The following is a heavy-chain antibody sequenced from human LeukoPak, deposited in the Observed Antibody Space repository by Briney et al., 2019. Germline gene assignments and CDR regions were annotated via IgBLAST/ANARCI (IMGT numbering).Heavy chain of an antibody. CDR3: TRHAADYYDSSGYYNY. D-gene: IGHD3-22*01. V-gene: IGHV3-73*01. Sequence: GGSLKLSCAASGFTFSGSAMHWVRQASGKGLEWVGRIRSKANSYATAYAASVKGRFTISRDDSKNTAYLQMNSLKTEDTAVYYCTRHAADYYDSSGYYNYWGQGTLVTVSS. J-gene: IGHJ4*02. CDR2: IRSKANSYAT. CDR1: GFTFSGSA.